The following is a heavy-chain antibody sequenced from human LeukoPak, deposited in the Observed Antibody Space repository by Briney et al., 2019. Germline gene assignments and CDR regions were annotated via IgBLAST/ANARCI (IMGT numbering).Heavy chain of an antibody. J-gene: IGHJ5*02. CDR2: IIGDGTRT. V-gene: IGHV3-74*01. D-gene: IGHD2-8*01. Sequence: GGSLRLSCAASGCSFSYYWMHWVRQGSGKGQVWVSRIIGDGTRTDYADSVKGRFTISRDNAKSTLYLQMNSLTVEDTAVYYCLRVDDTNGHNWFDPWGQGTLVTVSS. CDR3: LRVDDTNGHNWFDP. CDR1: GCSFSYYW.